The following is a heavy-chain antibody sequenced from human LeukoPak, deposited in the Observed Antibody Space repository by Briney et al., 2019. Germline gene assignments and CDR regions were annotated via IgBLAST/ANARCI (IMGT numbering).Heavy chain of an antibody. CDR3: ARDGRWRSRGYCSSTSCYKAVRSYYYYYMDV. D-gene: IGHD2-2*02. Sequence: GSLRLSCVASGFIFSNAWMSWVRQAPGKGLDWVGRVKSKTDGGTTDYAATVKGRFTISRDDSKNTLYLQINSLQTEDTAVYYCARDGRWRSRGYCSSTSCYKAVRSYYYYYMDVWGKGTTVTVSS. CDR2: VKSKTDGGTT. CDR1: GFIFSNAW. J-gene: IGHJ6*03. V-gene: IGHV3-15*01.